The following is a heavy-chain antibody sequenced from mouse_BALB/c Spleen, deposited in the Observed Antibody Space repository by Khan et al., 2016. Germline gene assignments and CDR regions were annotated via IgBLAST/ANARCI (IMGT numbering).Heavy chain of an antibody. V-gene: IGHV7-3*02. Sequence: EVELVESGGGLVQTGGSLRLSCATSGFTFTDYYMTWVRQHPGKALEWLGFIRNKAGGYTTEYSASVKGRFTISRDNCQSILYLQMNTLRAEDSATYYCASLTGTIAYWGQGTLVTVSA. CDR3: ASLTGTIAY. J-gene: IGHJ3*01. D-gene: IGHD4-1*01. CDR2: IRNKAGGYTT. CDR1: GFTFTDYY.